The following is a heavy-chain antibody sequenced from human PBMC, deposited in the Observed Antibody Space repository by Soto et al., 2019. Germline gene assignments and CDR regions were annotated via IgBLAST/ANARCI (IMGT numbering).Heavy chain of an antibody. V-gene: IGHV4-59*01. J-gene: IGHJ4*02. CDR2: IYYSGST. D-gene: IGHD3-22*01. CDR3: ARDSDYYDSSGLLD. Sequence: TLSLTCTVSGGSISSYYWSWIRQPPGKGLEWIGYIYYSGSTNYNPSLKSRVTISVDTSKNQFSLKLSSVTAADTAVYYCARDSDYYDSSGLLDWGQGTLVTVSS. CDR1: GGSISSYY.